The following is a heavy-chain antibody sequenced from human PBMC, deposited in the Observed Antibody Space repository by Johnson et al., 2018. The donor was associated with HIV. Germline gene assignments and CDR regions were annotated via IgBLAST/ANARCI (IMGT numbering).Heavy chain of an antibody. CDR1: GFTFSSYA. CDR3: ARDRYYGLAWGWAFDI. V-gene: IGHV3-30*04. Sequence: QVQLVESGGGVVRPGRSLRLSCAASGFTFSSYAMHWVRQAPGKGLEWVAVISYDGTHKYYADSVKGRFTISRENSKNKLYLQTNSLRAEDTAVLYCARDRYYGLAWGWAFDIWGQVTMVTVSS. J-gene: IGHJ3*02. D-gene: IGHD3-16*01. CDR2: ISYDGTHK.